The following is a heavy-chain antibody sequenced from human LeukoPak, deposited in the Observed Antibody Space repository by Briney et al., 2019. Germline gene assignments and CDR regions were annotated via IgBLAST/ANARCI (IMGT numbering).Heavy chain of an antibody. Sequence: ASVKVSCKASGYTFTGYGISWVRQAPGQGLEWMGWISAYNGNTNYAQKLQGRVTMTTDTSTSTAYMELRSLRSDDTAVYYCASAYYDFWSAHSGAFDIWGQGTMVTVSS. CDR3: ASAYYDFWSAHSGAFDI. V-gene: IGHV1-18*01. CDR2: ISAYNGNT. J-gene: IGHJ3*02. CDR1: GYTFTGYG. D-gene: IGHD3-3*01.